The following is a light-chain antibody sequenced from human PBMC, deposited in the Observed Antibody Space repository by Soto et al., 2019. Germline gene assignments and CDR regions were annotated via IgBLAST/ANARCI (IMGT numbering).Light chain of an antibody. CDR2: SSS. J-gene: IGKJ4*01. V-gene: IGKV1-39*01. Sequence: DIQMTQSPSSLSASAGDTVTITCRASQNIADYLSWYQQKPGKAPKLLMYSSSILHDGVSSRFSGDGYGTAFTLTITGLQPEDFATYYCLPTFNTHITFGGGTTVEVK. CDR1: QNIADY. CDR3: LPTFNTHIT.